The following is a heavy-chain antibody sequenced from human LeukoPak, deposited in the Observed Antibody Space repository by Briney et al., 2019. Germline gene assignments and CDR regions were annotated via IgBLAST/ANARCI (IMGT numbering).Heavy chain of an antibody. CDR2: INHSGST. CDR3: ASVAAYCGGDCLNDI. V-gene: IGHV4-34*01. D-gene: IGHD2-21*01. J-gene: IGHJ3*02. CDR1: GGSFSGYY. Sequence: SETLSLTCAVYGGSFSGYYWSWIRQPPGKGLEWIGEINHSGSTNYNPSLKSRVTISVDTSKNQFSLKLSSVTAADTAVYYCASVAAYCGGDCLNDIWGQGTMVTVSS.